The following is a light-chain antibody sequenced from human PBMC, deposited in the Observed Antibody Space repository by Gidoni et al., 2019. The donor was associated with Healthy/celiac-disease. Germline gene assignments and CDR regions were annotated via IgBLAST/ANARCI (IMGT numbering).Light chain of an antibody. Sequence: DIQLTQSPSFLSASVGDRVTITCRASQGISSYLDWYQQKPGKAPKLLIYAASTLQSGVPSRFSGSGSGTEFTLTISSLQPEDFATYYCQQLNSYRLTFGGGTKVEIK. V-gene: IGKV1-9*01. CDR2: AAS. CDR1: QGISSY. CDR3: QQLNSYRLT. J-gene: IGKJ4*01.